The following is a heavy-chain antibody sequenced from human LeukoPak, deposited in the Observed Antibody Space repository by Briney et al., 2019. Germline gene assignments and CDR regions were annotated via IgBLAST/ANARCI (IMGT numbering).Heavy chain of an antibody. Sequence: SETLSLTCAVYGVSFSGYYWSWIRQPPGKGLEWIGEINHSGSTNYNPSLKSRVTISVDTSKNQFSLKLSSVTAADTAVYYCASAPSPLYSFDYWGQGTLVTVSS. V-gene: IGHV4-34*01. CDR3: ASAPSPLYSFDY. CDR2: INHSGST. J-gene: IGHJ4*02. CDR1: GVSFSGYY.